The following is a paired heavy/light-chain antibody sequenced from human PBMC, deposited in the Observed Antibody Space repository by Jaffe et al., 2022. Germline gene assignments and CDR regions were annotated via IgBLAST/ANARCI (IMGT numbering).Heavy chain of an antibody. CDR3: AKEGYISGWYGSFEY. CDR1: GFTFNNYG. D-gene: IGHD6-19*01. CDR2: IQYDGNYK. V-gene: IGHV3-30*02. Sequence: QVQLVESGGGVVQPGGSLRLSCAPSGFTFNNYGMHWVRQAPGKGLEWVACIQYDGNYKYYADSVKGRFTISRDNSKNTLYLQMNGLRTEDTAVYYCAKEGYISGWYGSFEYWGQGTLVTVSS. J-gene: IGHJ4*02.
Light chain of an antibody. V-gene: IGLV2-14*01. CDR3: NSYTSSNTLVV. J-gene: IGLJ2*01. CDR2: AVS. CDR1: SSDVGGYNY. Sequence: QSALTQPASVSGSPGQSITISCTGTSSDVGGYNYVSWYQQHPGKAPKLMIYAVSNRPSGVSHRFSGSKSGNTASLTISGLQAEDEADYYCNSYTSSNTLVVFGGGTKLTVL.